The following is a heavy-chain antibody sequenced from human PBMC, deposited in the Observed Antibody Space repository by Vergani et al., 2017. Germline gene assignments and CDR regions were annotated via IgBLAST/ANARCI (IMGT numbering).Heavy chain of an antibody. Sequence: EVQLLESGGGLVQPGGSLRLSCAASGFTFSSYAMSWVRQAPGKGLEWVSAISGSGGSTYYADSVKGRFTISRDNSKNTLYLQMNSLRAEDTAVYYCARDLQWLVRGVGAFEIWGQGTMVTVSS. D-gene: IGHD6-19*01. V-gene: IGHV3-23*01. CDR1: GFTFSSYA. J-gene: IGHJ3*02. CDR2: ISGSGGST. CDR3: ARDLQWLVRGVGAFEI.